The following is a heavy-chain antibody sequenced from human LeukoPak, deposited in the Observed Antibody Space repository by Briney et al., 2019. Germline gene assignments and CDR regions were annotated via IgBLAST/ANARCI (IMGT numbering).Heavy chain of an antibody. CDR3: AKRPSDYGDYVTDFDY. D-gene: IGHD4-17*01. CDR2: ISDDGRNK. CDR1: GFSFISYG. Sequence: GGSLRLSCAASGFSFISYGMHWVRQAPGKGLEWVGVISDDGRNKKYADSVKGRFTISRDNSKDTLYLQVNSLRDEDTAVYYCAKRPSDYGDYVTDFDYWGQGTLVTVSS. J-gene: IGHJ4*02. V-gene: IGHV3-30*18.